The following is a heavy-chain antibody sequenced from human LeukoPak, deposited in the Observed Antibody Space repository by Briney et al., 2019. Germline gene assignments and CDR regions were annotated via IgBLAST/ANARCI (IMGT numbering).Heavy chain of an antibody. Sequence: GGSLRLSCAASGFTFSSYAMSWVRQAPGKGLGWVSAISGSGGSTYYADSVKGRFTISRDNSKNTLYLQMNSLRAEDTAVYYCAKDYSVVVTGEWFDPWGQGTLVTVSS. D-gene: IGHD2-21*02. CDR1: GFTFSSYA. CDR3: AKDYSVVVTGEWFDP. CDR2: ISGSGGST. J-gene: IGHJ5*02. V-gene: IGHV3-23*01.